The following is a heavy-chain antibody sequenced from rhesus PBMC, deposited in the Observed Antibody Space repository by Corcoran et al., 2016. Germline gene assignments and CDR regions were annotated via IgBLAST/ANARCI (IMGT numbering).Heavy chain of an antibody. CDR3: ASPAGGSGWEYFDY. Sequence: QVQLQESGPGLVKPSETLSLTCAVSGGSISDSYYCSWIRQPPGTGLEWIGYISGGGGNNYANPSLKSRVTMAIGTSKNQFALKLSAVTAADTAVYYCASPAGGSGWEYFDYWGQGVLVTVSS. CDR2: ISGGGGNN. J-gene: IGHJ4*01. V-gene: IGHV4-106*01. CDR1: GGSISDSYY. D-gene: IGHD6-31*01.